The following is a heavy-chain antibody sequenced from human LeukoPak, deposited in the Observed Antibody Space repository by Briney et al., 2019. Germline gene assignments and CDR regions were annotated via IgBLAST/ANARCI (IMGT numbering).Heavy chain of an antibody. J-gene: IGHJ1*01. V-gene: IGHV3-23*01. CDR1: GFSFSNFA. Sequence: GGSRRLSCAASGFSFSNFAMSWVRQAPGKGLECVSGIRGSGVGTYYADSVKGRFTISRDNSENTLYLQMNSLRAEDTAVYYCAKDPSRYGDYTEYFQHWGQGTLVTVSS. D-gene: IGHD4-17*01. CDR2: IRGSGVGT. CDR3: AKDPSRYGDYTEYFQH.